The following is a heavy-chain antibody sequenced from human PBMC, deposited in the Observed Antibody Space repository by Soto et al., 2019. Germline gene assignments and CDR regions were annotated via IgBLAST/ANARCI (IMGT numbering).Heavy chain of an antibody. CDR2: IKSKTDGGTT. CDR1: GFTFSNAW. Sequence: EVQLVESGGGLVKPGGSLRLSCAASGFTFSNAWMSWVRQAPGKGLEWVGRIKSKTDGGTTDYAAPVKGRFTISRDDSKNTLYLQMNSLKTEDTDVYYCTTVGIAARDDYYFDYWGQGTLVTVSS. V-gene: IGHV3-15*01. J-gene: IGHJ4*02. CDR3: TTVGIAARDDYYFDY. D-gene: IGHD6-6*01.